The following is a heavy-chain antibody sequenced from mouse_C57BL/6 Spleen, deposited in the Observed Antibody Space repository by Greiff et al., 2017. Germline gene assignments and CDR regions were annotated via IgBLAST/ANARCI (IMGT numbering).Heavy chain of an antibody. CDR2: IDPTSGGT. Sequence: QVQLKQPGAELVKPGASVKLSCTASGYTFTSYWMHWVKPRPGRGLEWIGRIDPTSGGTKSNEKFKSKATLTVDKPSSTAYMQLSSLTSEDSAVYYCARSYDYDRAVDYWGQGTTLTVSS. CDR1: GYTFTSYW. J-gene: IGHJ2*01. CDR3: ARSYDYDRAVDY. D-gene: IGHD2-4*01. V-gene: IGHV1-72*01.